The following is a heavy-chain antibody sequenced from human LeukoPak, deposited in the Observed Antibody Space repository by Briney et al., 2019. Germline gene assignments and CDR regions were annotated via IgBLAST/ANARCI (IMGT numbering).Heavy chain of an antibody. J-gene: IGHJ4*02. Sequence: ASVKVSCKVSGYTLTELSMHWVRQAPGKGLEWMGGFDPEDGETIYAQKFQGRVTMTEDTSTATAYMELNSLRSDDTAVYYCSTDSGRSYFYFDFWGQGTLVTVSS. CDR3: STDSGRSYFYFDF. CDR1: GYTLTELS. D-gene: IGHD3-10*01. CDR2: FDPEDGET. V-gene: IGHV1-24*01.